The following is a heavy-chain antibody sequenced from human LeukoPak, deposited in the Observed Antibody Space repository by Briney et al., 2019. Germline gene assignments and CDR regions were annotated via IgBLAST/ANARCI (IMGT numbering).Heavy chain of an antibody. V-gene: IGHV4-59*08. CDR3: ARRRSGSYYGYYYYGMDV. Sequence: PSETLSLTCTVSGGSISSYYWSWIRQPPGKGLEWIGYIYYSGSTNYNPSLKSRVTISVDTSKNQFSLKLSSVTAADTAVYYCARRRSGSYYGYYYYGMDVWGQGTTVTVSS. CDR2: IYYSGST. J-gene: IGHJ6*02. CDR1: GGSISSYY. D-gene: IGHD1-26*01.